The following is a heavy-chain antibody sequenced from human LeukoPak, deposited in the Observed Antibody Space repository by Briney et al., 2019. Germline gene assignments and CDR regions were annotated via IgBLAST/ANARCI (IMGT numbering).Heavy chain of an antibody. J-gene: IGHJ6*02. CDR1: GGSISSGGYY. CDR2: IYYSGST. D-gene: IGHD5-18*01. Sequence: SETLSLTCTVSGGSISSGGYYWSWIRQHPGKGLEWIGYIYYSGSTYYNPSLKSRVTISVDTSKNQFSLKLSSVTAADTAMYYCARDGDSRYYYGMDVWGQGTTVTVSS. CDR3: ARDGDSRYYYGMDV. V-gene: IGHV4-31*03.